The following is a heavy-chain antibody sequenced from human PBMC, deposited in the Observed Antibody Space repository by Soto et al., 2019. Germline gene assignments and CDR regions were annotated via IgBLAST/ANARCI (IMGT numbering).Heavy chain of an antibody. J-gene: IGHJ6*02. CDR3: ARHGQPTKYYYYQYGLDV. CDR1: GYSFTNYW. V-gene: IGHV5-51*01. CDR2: IFPGDSDI. D-gene: IGHD1-1*01. Sequence: PGESLKISCKGSGYSFTNYWIGWVRQMPGKGLEWVGVIFPGDSDIRYSPSFQGQVTISADKSISTAYLQWNSLKASDTAMYYCARHGQPTKYYYYQYGLDVWGQGTTVTVSS.